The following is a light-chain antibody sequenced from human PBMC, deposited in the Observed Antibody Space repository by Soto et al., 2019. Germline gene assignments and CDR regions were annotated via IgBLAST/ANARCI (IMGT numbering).Light chain of an antibody. CDR1: QSISRY. V-gene: IGKV1-39*01. J-gene: IGKJ4*01. CDR3: HQGSSTLT. Sequence: EIQMTQSPSSLSASVGDRVTITCRASQSISRYLNWYQQKPGTAPKLLISGASSLQSGVPSRFSGSGSGTDFTLTISSLQPEDFATYYCHQGSSTLTFGGGTKVDIK. CDR2: GAS.